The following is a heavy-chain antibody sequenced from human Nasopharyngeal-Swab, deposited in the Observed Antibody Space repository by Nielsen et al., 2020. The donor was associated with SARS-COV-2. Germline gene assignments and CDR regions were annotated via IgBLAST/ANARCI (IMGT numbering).Heavy chain of an antibody. Sequence: LSCTVSGGSVSSGSYYWSWIRQPPGKALEWLARIDWDDDKYYSTSLKTRLTISKDTSKNQVVLTMTNMDPVDTATYYCARILCGSSWWIDYWGQGTLVTVSS. D-gene: IGHD6-13*01. J-gene: IGHJ4*02. CDR1: GGSVSSGSYY. V-gene: IGHV2-70*11. CDR3: ARILCGSSWWIDY. CDR2: IDWDDDK.